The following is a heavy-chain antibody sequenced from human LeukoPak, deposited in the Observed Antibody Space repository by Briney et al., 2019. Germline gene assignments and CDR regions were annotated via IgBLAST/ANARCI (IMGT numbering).Heavy chain of an antibody. V-gene: IGHV4-4*07. CDR3: ARDSQYSSSSRDDMDV. CDR2: IYTSGST. Sequence: KPSETLSLTCTVSGGSISSYYWSWIRQPAGKGLERIGCIYTSGSTNYNPSLKSRVTISVDKSKNQFSLKLSSVTAADTAVYYCARDSQYSSSSRDDMDVWGKGTTVTVSS. CDR1: GGSISSYY. D-gene: IGHD6-6*01. J-gene: IGHJ6*03.